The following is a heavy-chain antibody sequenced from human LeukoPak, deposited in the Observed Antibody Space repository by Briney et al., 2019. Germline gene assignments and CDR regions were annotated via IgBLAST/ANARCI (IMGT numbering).Heavy chain of an antibody. V-gene: IGHV1-46*01. Sequence: GASVKVSCKASGYTFTSYYMHWVRQAPGQGLEWMGIINPSGGSTSYAQKFQGRVTMTRDMSTSTVYMELSSLRSEDTAVYYCARDMEKDYYDSSGYCFGYWGQGTLVTVSS. CDR3: ARDMEKDYYDSSGYCFGY. D-gene: IGHD3-22*01. CDR2: INPSGGST. CDR1: GYTFTSYY. J-gene: IGHJ4*02.